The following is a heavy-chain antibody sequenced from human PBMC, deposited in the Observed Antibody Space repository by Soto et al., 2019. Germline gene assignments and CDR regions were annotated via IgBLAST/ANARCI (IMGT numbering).Heavy chain of an antibody. J-gene: IGHJ4*02. D-gene: IGHD3-9*01. CDR2: IIPIFGTA. Sequence: GASVKVSCKASGGTFSSYAISWVRQAPGQGLEWMGGIIPIFGTANYAQKFQGRVTITADKSTSTAYMELSSLRSEDTAVYYCARENGILTGRRNNFDYWGQGTLVTVSS. V-gene: IGHV1-69*06. CDR1: GGTFSSYA. CDR3: ARENGILTGRRNNFDY.